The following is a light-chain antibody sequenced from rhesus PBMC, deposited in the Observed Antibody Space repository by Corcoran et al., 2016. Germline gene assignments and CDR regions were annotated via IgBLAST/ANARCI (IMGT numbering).Light chain of an antibody. CDR1: QSISRY. V-gene: IGKV1-28*02. Sequence: DIQMTQSPSSLSASVGDTVTITCRASQSISRYLNWFQQKPGTAPKLLISDASCLESGVPSRFSGSGSGTDFPRTVSSLQPEDVATYYCLHHKSYPFTFGPGTKLEIK. J-gene: IGKJ3*01. CDR2: DAS. CDR3: LHHKSYPFT.